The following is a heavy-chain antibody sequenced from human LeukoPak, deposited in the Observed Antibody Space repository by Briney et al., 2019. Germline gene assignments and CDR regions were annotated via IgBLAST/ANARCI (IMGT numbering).Heavy chain of an antibody. V-gene: IGHV1-69*13. CDR2: IIPIFGTA. CDR1: GSTFSSYA. J-gene: IGHJ4*02. D-gene: IGHD6-19*01. Sequence: SVKVSXKASGSTFSSYAISWVRQAPGQGLEWMGGIIPIFGTANYAQKFQGRVTITADESTSTAYMELSSLRSEDTAVYYCARVDYSSGFQNDYWGQGTLVTVSS. CDR3: ARVDYSSGFQNDY.